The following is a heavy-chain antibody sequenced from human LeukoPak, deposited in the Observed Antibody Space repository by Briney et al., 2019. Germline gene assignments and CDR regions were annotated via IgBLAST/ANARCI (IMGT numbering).Heavy chain of an antibody. V-gene: IGHV4-34*01. D-gene: IGHD3-3*01. CDR2: VNHSGST. CDR3: ARGRKTIFGVVIISSYFDY. J-gene: IGHJ4*02. Sequence: SETLSLTXAVYGGSFSGYYWSWIRQPPGKGLEWIGEVNHSGSTNYNPSLKSRVTISVDTSKNQFSLKLSSVTAADTAVYYCARGRKTIFGVVIISSYFDYWGQGTLVTVSS. CDR1: GGSFSGYY.